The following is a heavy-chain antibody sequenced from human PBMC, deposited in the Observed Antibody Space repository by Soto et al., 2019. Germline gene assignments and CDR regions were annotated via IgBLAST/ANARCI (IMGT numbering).Heavy chain of an antibody. Sequence: GGSLRLSSTASGFNFRNYAMNWVRQAPGKGLGGVSDISGSGDETYSAVSVKGRFTISRDNSQNMLYLQMDSLRAEDTAVYYCAKRARDGYNSPIDYWGRGTLVTVSS. V-gene: IGHV3-23*01. CDR2: ISGSGDET. D-gene: IGHD5-12*01. CDR3: AKRARDGYNSPIDY. J-gene: IGHJ4*02. CDR1: GFNFRNYA.